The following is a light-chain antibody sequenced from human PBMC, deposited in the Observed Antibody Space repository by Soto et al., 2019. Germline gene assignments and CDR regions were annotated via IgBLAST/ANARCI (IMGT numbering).Light chain of an antibody. J-gene: IGKJ1*01. V-gene: IGKV3D-20*01. Sequence: VLTQSPGTLSFSPGERATLSCRASQRVSGGFLAWYQQKPGLAPRLILYDTSFRATGIPDRFSGSGSGTDFTLTISRLDPEDFAVYYCQQYGSSPSFGQGTKVDIK. CDR3: QQYGSSPS. CDR1: QRVSGGF. CDR2: DTS.